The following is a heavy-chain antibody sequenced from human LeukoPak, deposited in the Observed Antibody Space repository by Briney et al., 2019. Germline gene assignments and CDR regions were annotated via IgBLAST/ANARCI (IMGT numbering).Heavy chain of an antibody. CDR3: ARDGVEMATTGYYYYGMDV. Sequence: GGSLRLSCAASGFTFSIHSMNWVRQAPGKGLEWVSSISSSSSYRHYADSVKGRFTISRDNAKNSLYLQMNSLRAEDTAVYHCARDGVEMATTGYYYYGMDVWGQGTTITVSS. J-gene: IGHJ6*02. D-gene: IGHD5-24*01. V-gene: IGHV3-21*01. CDR1: GFTFSIHS. CDR2: ISSSSSYR.